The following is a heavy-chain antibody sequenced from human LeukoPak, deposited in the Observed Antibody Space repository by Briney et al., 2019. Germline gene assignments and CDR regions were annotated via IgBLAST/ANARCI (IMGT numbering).Heavy chain of an antibody. CDR1: GGSISSGGYS. J-gene: IGHJ4*02. CDR3: ARGEYQLDY. D-gene: IGHD2-2*01. Sequence: SQTLSLTCAVSGGSISSGGYSWSWIRQPPGKGLEWIGYIYHSGSTYYNPSLKSRVTISVDRSKNQFSLKLSSVTAADTAVYYCARGEYQLDYWGQGTLVTASS. CDR2: IYHSGST. V-gene: IGHV4-30-2*01.